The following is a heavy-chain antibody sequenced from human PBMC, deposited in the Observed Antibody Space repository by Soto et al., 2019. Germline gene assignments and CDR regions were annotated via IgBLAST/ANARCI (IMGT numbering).Heavy chain of an antibody. CDR3: TTDPRIKGPAPNSSGFYYYYGMDV. Sequence: EVQLVESGGGLVKPGGSLRLSCAASGFTFSNAWMNWVRQAPGKGLEWVGRIKSKTDGGTTDYAAPVKGRFTISRDDSKNTLYLQMNSLKTEDTAVYYCTTDPRIKGPAPNSSGFYYYYGMDVWGQGTTVTVSS. J-gene: IGHJ6*02. CDR2: IKSKTDGGTT. D-gene: IGHD6-19*01. V-gene: IGHV3-15*07. CDR1: GFTFSNAW.